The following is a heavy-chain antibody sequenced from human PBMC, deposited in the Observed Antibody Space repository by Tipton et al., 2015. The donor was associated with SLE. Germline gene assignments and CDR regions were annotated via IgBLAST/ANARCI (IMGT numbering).Heavy chain of an antibody. D-gene: IGHD7-27*01. CDR2: IYTSGST. CDR3: ARDRVTGVYWYFDL. V-gene: IGHV4-61*02. CDR1: GGSISSGSYY. J-gene: IGHJ2*01. Sequence: LSLTCTVSGGSISSGSYYWSWIRQPAGKGLEWIGRIYTSGSTNYNPSLKSRVTISVDTSKNQFSLKLSSVTAADTAVYYCARDRVTGVYWYFDLWGRGTLVTVSS.